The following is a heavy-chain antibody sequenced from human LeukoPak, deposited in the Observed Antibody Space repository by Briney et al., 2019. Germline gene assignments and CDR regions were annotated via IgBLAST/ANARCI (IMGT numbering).Heavy chain of an antibody. CDR1: GFTFSSYA. D-gene: IGHD1-26*01. Sequence: PGGSLRLSCAASGFTFSSYAMSWVRQAPGKGLEWVSAISGSGGSTYYADSVKGRFTISRDNSENTLYLQMNSLRAEDTAVYYCAKDSLGAQGAHYWGQGTLVTVSS. CDR3: AKDSLGAQGAHY. CDR2: ISGSGGST. J-gene: IGHJ4*02. V-gene: IGHV3-23*01.